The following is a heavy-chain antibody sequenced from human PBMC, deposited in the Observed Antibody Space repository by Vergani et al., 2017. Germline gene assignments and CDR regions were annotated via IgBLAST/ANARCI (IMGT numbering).Heavy chain of an antibody. CDR1: GFTFSSYS. Sequence: EVQLVESGGGLVKPGGSLRLSCAASGFTFSSYSMNWVRQAPGKGLEWVSSISSSSSYIYYADSVKGRFTISRDNAKNSLYLQMNSLRAEDTAVYYCARDSALYGSGSYYMMGIFDYWGQGTLVTVSS. D-gene: IGHD3-10*01. V-gene: IGHV3-21*01. CDR3: ARDSALYGSGSYYMMGIFDY. CDR2: ISSSSSYI. J-gene: IGHJ4*02.